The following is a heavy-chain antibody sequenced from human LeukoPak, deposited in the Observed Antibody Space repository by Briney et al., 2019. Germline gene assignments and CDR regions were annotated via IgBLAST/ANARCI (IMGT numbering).Heavy chain of an antibody. CDR1: GFTFSSYW. J-gene: IGHJ4*02. CDR2: IKQDGSEK. D-gene: IGHD3-10*01. V-gene: IGHV3-7*01. CDR3: ARDGVLLWFGELLGFDY. Sequence: GGSLRLSCAASGFTFSSYWMCWVRQALGKGLERVANIKQDGSEKYYVDSVKGRFAISRDNAKNSLYLQMNSLRAEDTAVYYCARDGVLLWFGELLGFDYWGQGTLVTVSS.